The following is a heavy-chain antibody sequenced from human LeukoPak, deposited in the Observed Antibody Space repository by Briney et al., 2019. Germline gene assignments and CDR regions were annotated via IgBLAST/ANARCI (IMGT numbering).Heavy chain of an antibody. V-gene: IGHV3-74*01. CDR3: ACTSRPIDA. J-gene: IGHJ5*02. CDR1: GFTFSAYW. CDR2: IKGDGSGA. D-gene: IGHD2-8*01. Sequence: PGGSLRLSCVASGFTFSAYWMHWVRQAPGKGLVWVSRIKGDGSGASYADSVKGRFTISRDNAKNTLYLEMNSLRGDDTAVYYCACTSRPIDAWGQGTLVTVSS.